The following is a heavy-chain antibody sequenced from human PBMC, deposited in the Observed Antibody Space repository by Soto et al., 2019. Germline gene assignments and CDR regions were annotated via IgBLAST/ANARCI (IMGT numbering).Heavy chain of an antibody. CDR3: ARSGEHPLDY. D-gene: IGHD3-10*01. CDR1: GYTFTHYV. CDR2: STHTGNT. V-gene: IGHV1-18*01. J-gene: IGHJ4*02. Sequence: QVQLVQPGPEVKKPGASVKVSCKTSGYTFTHYVINWVRQAPGQGLDWMGFSTHTGNTKYAQKFEGRVAMTTDTSSSPAYMEVRSLRSDDTALYYCARSGEHPLDYWGQGTPVTVSS.